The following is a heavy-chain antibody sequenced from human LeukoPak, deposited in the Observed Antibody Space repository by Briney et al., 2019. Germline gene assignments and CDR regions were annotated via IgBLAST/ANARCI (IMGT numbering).Heavy chain of an antibody. CDR1: GYTFTGYY. J-gene: IGHJ4*02. CDR3: AKAIYYYDRSGYSVDY. Sequence: SCKASGYTFTGYYMHWVRQAPGKGLEWVSLITGDGGSTYYADSVKGRFTISRDNSKNSLYLQMNSLRTEDTALYYCAKAIYYYDRSGYSVDYWGQGILVSVSS. D-gene: IGHD3-22*01. V-gene: IGHV3-43*02. CDR2: ITGDGGST.